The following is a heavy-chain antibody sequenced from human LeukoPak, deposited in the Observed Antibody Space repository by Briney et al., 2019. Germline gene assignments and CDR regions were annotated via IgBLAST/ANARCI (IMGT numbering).Heavy chain of an antibody. CDR2: IRSKANSYAT. J-gene: IGHJ6*02. CDR1: GFTFSGSA. CDR3: TRLHDILTGADYYGMDV. D-gene: IGHD3-9*01. Sequence: GGSLRLSCAASGFTFSGSAMHWVRQASGKGLEWVGRIRSKANSYATAYAASVKGRFTISRDDSKNTAYLQMNSLKTEDTAVYYCTRLHDILTGADYYGMDVWGQGTTVTVSS. V-gene: IGHV3-73*01.